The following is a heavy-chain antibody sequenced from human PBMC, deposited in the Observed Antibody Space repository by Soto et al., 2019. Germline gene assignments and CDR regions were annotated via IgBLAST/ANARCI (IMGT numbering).Heavy chain of an antibody. CDR3: ARCLGSGGSSTRHNWFDP. J-gene: IGHJ5*02. CDR1: GGSISSGGYY. Sequence: SETLSLTCTVSGGSISSGGYYWSWIRQHPGKGLEWIGYIYYSGSTYYNPSLKSRVTISVDTSKNQFSLKLSSVTAADTAVYYCARCLGSGGSSTRHNWFDPWGQGTLVTVSS. D-gene: IGHD2-15*01. CDR2: IYYSGST. V-gene: IGHV4-31*03.